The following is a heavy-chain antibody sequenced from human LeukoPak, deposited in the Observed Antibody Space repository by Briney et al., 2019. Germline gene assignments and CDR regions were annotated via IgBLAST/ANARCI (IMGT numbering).Heavy chain of an antibody. V-gene: IGHV3-53*01. CDR2: IYTGGTT. Sequence: PGGSLRLSCAASGFTVSNNYMSWVRQAPGKGLEWVSVIYTGGTTYYTDSVKGRFTISRGNSKNTLSLQMNSLRAEDTAVYYCARDSDGWSNFDYWGQGTLVTVSS. CDR3: ARDSDGWSNFDY. D-gene: IGHD6-19*01. CDR1: GFTVSNNY. J-gene: IGHJ4*02.